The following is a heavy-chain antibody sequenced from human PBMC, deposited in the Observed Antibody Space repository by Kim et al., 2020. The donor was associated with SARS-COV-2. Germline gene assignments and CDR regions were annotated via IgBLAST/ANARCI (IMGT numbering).Heavy chain of an antibody. Sequence: GGSLRLSCAASGFTVSSYDMHWVRQATGKGLEWVSAIGTAGDTYYPGSVKGRFTISRENAKNSLYLQMNSLRAGDTAVYYCARGRYCSSTSCYNGGMDVWGQGTTVTVSS. J-gene: IGHJ6*02. CDR3: ARGRYCSSTSCYNGGMDV. V-gene: IGHV3-13*04. D-gene: IGHD2-2*02. CDR2: IGTAGDT. CDR1: GFTVSSYD.